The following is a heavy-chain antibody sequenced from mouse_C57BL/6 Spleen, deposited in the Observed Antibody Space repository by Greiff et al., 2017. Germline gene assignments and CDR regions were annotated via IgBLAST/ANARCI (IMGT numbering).Heavy chain of an antibody. D-gene: IGHD1-1*01. J-gene: IGHJ3*01. CDR1: GYTFTSYW. CDR3: ARRAYDGSPSY. Sequence: QVQLQQPGAELVKPGASVKLSCKASGYTFTSYWMQWVKQRPGQGLEWIGEIDPSDSYTNYNQKFKGKATLTVDTSSSTAYMQLSSLTSEDSAVYYCARRAYDGSPSYWGQGTLVTVSA. V-gene: IGHV1-50*01. CDR2: IDPSDSYT.